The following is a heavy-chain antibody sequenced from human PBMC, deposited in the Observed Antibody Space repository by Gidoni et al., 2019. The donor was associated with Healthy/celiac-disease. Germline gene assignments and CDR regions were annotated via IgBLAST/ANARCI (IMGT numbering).Heavy chain of an antibody. CDR3: ARGERELLSPDYYYYGMDV. Sequence: GSLRLSCAASGFTFSDYYMSWIRQAPGKGLEWVSYISSSGSTIYYADSVKGRFTISRDNAKNSLYLQMNSLRAEDTAVYYCARGERELLSPDYYYYGMDVWGQGTTVTVSS. CDR2: ISSSGSTI. V-gene: IGHV3-11*01. J-gene: IGHJ6*02. D-gene: IGHD1-26*01. CDR1: GFTFSDYY.